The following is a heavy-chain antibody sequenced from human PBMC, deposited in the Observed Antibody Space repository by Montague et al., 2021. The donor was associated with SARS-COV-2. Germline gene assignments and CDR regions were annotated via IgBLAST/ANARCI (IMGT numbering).Heavy chain of an antibody. Sequence: SETLSLTCTVSGGSASSYYWSWIRQSPGKGLQWLGYIYYSGSTDYNPSLKSRATKSVDTSKNQLSLRLNYVTTADTAVYFCARAGGFYDYWSGYSSSAGFFDPWGQGILVTVSS. CDR3: ARAGGFYDYWSGYSSSAGFFDP. V-gene: IGHV4-59*02. CDR2: IYYSGST. CDR1: GGSASSYY. D-gene: IGHD3-3*01. J-gene: IGHJ5*02.